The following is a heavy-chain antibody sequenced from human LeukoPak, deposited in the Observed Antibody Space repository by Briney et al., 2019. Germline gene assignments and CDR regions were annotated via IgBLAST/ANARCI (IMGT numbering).Heavy chain of an antibody. CDR2: ISSSSSTI. CDR3: ARAGANYYGSGSYYNDAFDI. D-gene: IGHD3-10*01. J-gene: IGHJ3*02. CDR1: GFTFSSYS. V-gene: IGHV3-48*01. Sequence: PGGSLRLSCAASGFTFSSYSMNWVRQAPGKGLEWVSYISSSSSTIYYADSVKGRFTISRDNAKNSLYLQMNSLRAEDTAVYYCARAGANYYGSGSYYNDAFDIWGQRTMVTVSS.